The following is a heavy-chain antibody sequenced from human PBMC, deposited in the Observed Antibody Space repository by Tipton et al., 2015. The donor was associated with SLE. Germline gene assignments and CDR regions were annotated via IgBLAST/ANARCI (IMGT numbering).Heavy chain of an antibody. D-gene: IGHD6-19*01. CDR3: GRVTSGWREVC. V-gene: IGHV4-61*02. CDR2: MFSSGDT. CDR1: GASIKSGSYF. Sequence: TLSLTCTVSGASIKSGSYFWTWIRQPAGKGLEWIGRMFSSGDTNYNPSLKSRLTMSVDTSKNQFSLTVNSVTAADTAVYYCGRVTSGWREVCWGQGTLVTVSS. J-gene: IGHJ4*02.